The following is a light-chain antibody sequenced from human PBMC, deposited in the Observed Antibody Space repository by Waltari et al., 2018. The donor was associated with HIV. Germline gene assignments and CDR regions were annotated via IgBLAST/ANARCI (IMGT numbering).Light chain of an antibody. Sequence: DIQMTQSPSSLSASVGDRVTITCQASQDVRHHLHWYQQKPGKAPNLLIYDAFNLETGVPTRFSGSGSGTDFTFTISSLQPEDIATYYCLQYDKVAGLTFGGGTKVEIK. CDR2: DAF. V-gene: IGKV1-33*01. CDR1: QDVRHH. J-gene: IGKJ4*01. CDR3: LQYDKVAGLT.